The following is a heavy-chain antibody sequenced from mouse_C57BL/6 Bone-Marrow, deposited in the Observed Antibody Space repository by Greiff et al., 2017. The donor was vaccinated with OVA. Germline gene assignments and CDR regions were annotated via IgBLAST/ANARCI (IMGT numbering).Heavy chain of an antibody. D-gene: IGHD4-1*01. CDR1: GFTFTDYY. CDR3: ARYGGNCDVSFDY. J-gene: IGHJ2*01. Sequence: VHLVESGGGLVQPGGSLSLSCAASGFTFTDYYMSWVRQPPGKALEWLGFIRNKANGYTTEDSASVKGRFTISRDNSQSILYLQMNALRAEDSATYYCARYGGNCDVSFDYWGQGTTLTVSS. V-gene: IGHV7-3*01. CDR2: IRNKANGYTT.